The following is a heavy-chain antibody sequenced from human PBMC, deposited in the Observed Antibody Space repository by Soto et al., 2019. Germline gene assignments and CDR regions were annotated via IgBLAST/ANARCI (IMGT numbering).Heavy chain of an antibody. Sequence: PSETLSLTCTVSGGSISNYYWTWVRQSPGKGLEWIGYVFSSGSTNYNPSLESRVTTSLDTSKNQFSLKVISVTAADTAVYYCARRGKKSFYYYMDVWGKGTTVTVSS. V-gene: IGHV4-59*08. CDR3: ARRGKKSFYYYMDV. J-gene: IGHJ6*03. CDR1: GGSISNYY. CDR2: VFSSGST.